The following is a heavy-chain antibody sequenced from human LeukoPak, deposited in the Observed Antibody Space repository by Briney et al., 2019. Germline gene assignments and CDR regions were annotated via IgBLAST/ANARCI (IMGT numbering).Heavy chain of an antibody. Sequence: ASVKVSCKASGYTFTGYYMHWVRQAPGQGLEWMGWINPNSGGTNYAQKFQGRVTMTRDTSISTAYMELSRLRSDDTAVYYCARGILERVSAVPYYFDYWGQGTLVTVSS. CDR1: GYTFTGYY. V-gene: IGHV1-2*02. CDR2: INPNSGGT. J-gene: IGHJ4*02. D-gene: IGHD1-1*01. CDR3: ARGILERVSAVPYYFDY.